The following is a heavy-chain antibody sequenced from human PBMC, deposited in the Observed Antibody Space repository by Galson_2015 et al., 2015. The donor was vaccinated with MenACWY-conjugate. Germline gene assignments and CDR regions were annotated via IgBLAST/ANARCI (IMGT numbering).Heavy chain of an antibody. J-gene: IGHJ3*02. CDR2: IDWRDNK. V-gene: IGHV2-70*11. CDR1: GFSLSTYEMC. D-gene: IGHD3-22*01. CDR3: ARMHIVLDATDAFDI. Sequence: PALVKPTQTLTLTCTFSGFSLSTYEMCIYWVRQPPGKALEWLARIDWRDNKYYTTSLKTKLTISKDTSTNQVVLTMTNVDPVDTATYYCARMHIVLDATDAFDIWGQGTMDTVSS.